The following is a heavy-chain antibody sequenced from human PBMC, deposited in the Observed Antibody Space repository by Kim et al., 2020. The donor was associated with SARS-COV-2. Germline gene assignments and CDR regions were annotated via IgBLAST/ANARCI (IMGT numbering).Heavy chain of an antibody. V-gene: IGHV3-74*01. D-gene: IGHD3-16*02. CDR1: GFTFSSYW. J-gene: IGHJ3*02. Sequence: GGSLRLSCAASGFTFSSYWMHWVRQAPGKGLVWVSRINSDGSSTSYADSVKGRFTISRDNAKNTLYLQINSLRAEDTAVYYCASRGLFGGVIVDDAFDIWGQGTMVTVSS. CDR3: ASRGLFGGVIVDDAFDI. CDR2: INSDGSST.